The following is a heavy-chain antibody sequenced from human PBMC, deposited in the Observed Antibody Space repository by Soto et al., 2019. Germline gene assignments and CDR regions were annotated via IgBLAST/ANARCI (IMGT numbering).Heavy chain of an antibody. D-gene: IGHD1-7*01. CDR1: GAYISYFS. CDR3: ARETGENWTYEAH. CDR2: ITINGNT. J-gene: IGHJ1*01. V-gene: IGHV4-4*07. Sequence: SETLSLTCMVSGAYISYFSWSWIRQPAGKGLEWIGRITINGNTQKNPSFKSRVTMSIDTSRNHFSLNLQSATAADTALYYCARETGENWTYEAHWGPGTLVTVSS.